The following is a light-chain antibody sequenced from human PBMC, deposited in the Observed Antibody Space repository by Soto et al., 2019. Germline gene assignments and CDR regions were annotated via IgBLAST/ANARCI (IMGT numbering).Light chain of an antibody. CDR3: AAWDDSLNAAV. V-gene: IGLV1-44*01. Sequence: QPVLTQPPSASGTPGQRVTISCSGSSSNIGSNTVSWYQQVPGTAPKLLIYTNNQRPSGVPDRFSGSKSGTSASLAISGLQSEDEADYYCAAWDDSLNAAVFGGGTKLTVL. CDR2: TNN. J-gene: IGLJ2*01. CDR1: SSNIGSNT.